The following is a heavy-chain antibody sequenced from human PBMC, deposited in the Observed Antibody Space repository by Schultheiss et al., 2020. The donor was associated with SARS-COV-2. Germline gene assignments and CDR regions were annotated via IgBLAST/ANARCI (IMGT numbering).Heavy chain of an antibody. CDR3: ARTARDSSGSWPSAFDI. CDR1: GGSISSNNW. D-gene: IGHD3-22*01. V-gene: IGHV4-4*02. Sequence: SETLSLTCAVSGGSISSNNWWSWVRQPPGKGLEWIGEIYHSGSTNYNPSLKSRVTISVDTSKNQFSLKLSSVTAADTAVYYCARTARDSSGSWPSAFDIWGQGTMVTVSS. J-gene: IGHJ3*02. CDR2: IYHSGST.